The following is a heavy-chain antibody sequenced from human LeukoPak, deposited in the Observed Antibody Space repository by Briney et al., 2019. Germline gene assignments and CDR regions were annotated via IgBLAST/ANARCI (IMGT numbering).Heavy chain of an antibody. CDR2: ISWNSGSI. V-gene: IGHV3-9*03. Sequence: GRPLRLSCAASGFTFDDYAMHWVRQAPGKGLEWVSGISWNSGSIGYADSVKGRFTISRDNAKNSLYLQMNSLRAEDMALYYCAKDTTPLASYFDYWGQGTLVTVSS. J-gene: IGHJ4*02. CDR3: AKDTTPLASYFDY. D-gene: IGHD5-12*01. CDR1: GFTFDDYA.